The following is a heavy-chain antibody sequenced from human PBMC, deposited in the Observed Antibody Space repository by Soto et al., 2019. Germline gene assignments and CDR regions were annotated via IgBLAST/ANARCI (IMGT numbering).Heavy chain of an antibody. V-gene: IGHV3-11*01. CDR2: ISSSGSTI. Sequence: GGSLRLSCAASGFTFSTYAMSWIRQAPGKGLEWVSYISSSGSTIYYADSVKGRFTISRDNAKNSLYLQMNSLRAEDTAVYYCARVRGGYSYGFFAFDIWGQGTMVTVSS. D-gene: IGHD5-18*01. J-gene: IGHJ3*02. CDR1: GFTFSTYA. CDR3: ARVRGGYSYGFFAFDI.